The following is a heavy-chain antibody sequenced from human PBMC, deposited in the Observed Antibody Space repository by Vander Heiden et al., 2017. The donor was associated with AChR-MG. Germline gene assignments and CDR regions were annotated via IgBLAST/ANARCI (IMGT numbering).Heavy chain of an antibody. CDR2: ISYDGNIK. V-gene: IGHV3-30-3*01. J-gene: IGHJ6*03. Sequence: QVQLVESGGGVVQSGRSLRLSCAASGFSSTNYAMHWVRQAAGKGLEWVAVISYDGNIKYYTDSVKGRFTISRDVSQNTLYLQMNSLTTDDTAVYYCARMPDAMDVWGKGTTVTVSS. CDR3: ARMPDAMDV. D-gene: IGHD2-2*01. CDR1: GFSSTNYA.